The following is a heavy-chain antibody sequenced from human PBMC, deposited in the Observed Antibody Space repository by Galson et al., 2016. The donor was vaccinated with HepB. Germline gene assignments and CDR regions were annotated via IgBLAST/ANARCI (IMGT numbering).Heavy chain of an antibody. D-gene: IGHD6-13*01. CDR1: GLTFSGSA. J-gene: IGHJ5*02. CDR3: TRHLDPGYSSSWYFWFDP. Sequence: SLRLSCAVSGLTFSGSAMHWVRQASGKGLEWVGHIRSKANNYATAYAASVKGRFTISRDDSKNTAYLQVNSLKTEDTAVYYCTRHLDPGYSSSWYFWFDPWGQGTLVTVSS. V-gene: IGHV3-73*01. CDR2: IRSKANNYAT.